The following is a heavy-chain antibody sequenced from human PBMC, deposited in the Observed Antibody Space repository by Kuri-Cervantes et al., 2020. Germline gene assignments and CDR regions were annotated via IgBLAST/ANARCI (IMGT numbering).Heavy chain of an antibody. D-gene: IGHD6-6*01. V-gene: IGHV1-24*01. CDR1: GYTLTELS. Sequence: ASMKVSCKVSGYTLTELSMHWVRQAPGKGLEWMGGFDPEDGETISAQKFQGRVTMTEDTSTDTAYMELSSLRSEDTAVYYCATGIAPRGPLVYYYYMDVWGKGTAVTVSS. CDR2: FDPEDGET. J-gene: IGHJ6*03. CDR3: ATGIAPRGPLVYYYYMDV.